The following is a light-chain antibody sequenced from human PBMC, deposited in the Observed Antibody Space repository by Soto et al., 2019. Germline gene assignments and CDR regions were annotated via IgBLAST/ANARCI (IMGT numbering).Light chain of an antibody. Sequence: QSVLTQPASVSGSPGQSITISCTGSSNDIGSYEYVSWYQQHPGRAPKLIIYEVSNRPSGVSNRLSGSKSGNTASLTISGLQAEDEADYYCSSYTGTTTFYVFGSGTQLTVL. CDR3: SSYTGTTTFYV. CDR2: EVS. V-gene: IGLV2-14*01. J-gene: IGLJ1*01. CDR1: SNDIGSYEY.